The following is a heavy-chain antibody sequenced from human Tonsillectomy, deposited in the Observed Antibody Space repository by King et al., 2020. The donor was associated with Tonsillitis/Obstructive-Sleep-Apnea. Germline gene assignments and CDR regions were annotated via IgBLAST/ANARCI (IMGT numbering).Heavy chain of an antibody. D-gene: IGHD5-24*01. CDR3: GWLPSGGVDY. V-gene: IGHV3-64D*09. CDR2: RRRKGGST. Sequence: VQLGEGGGGGVQPGGSVRVSGAAEGGSASSDERQGGRQAPGKGREEGADRRRKGGSTYYADSVKGRVTTSRENSKNTLYLQMSSLRAEDTAVYYCGWLPSGGVDYWGQGTLVTVSS. J-gene: IGHJ4*02. CDR1: GGSASSDE.